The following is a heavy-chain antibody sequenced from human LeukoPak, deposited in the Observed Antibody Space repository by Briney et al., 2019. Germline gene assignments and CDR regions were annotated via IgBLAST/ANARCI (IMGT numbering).Heavy chain of an antibody. Sequence: PGGSLRLSCAASGFTFSSYSMNWVRQAPGKGLEWVSSISSSSSYIYYADSVKGRFTISRDNAKNSLYLQMNSLRAEDTAVYYCARDQSYYYDSSGYYGYWGQGTLVTVSS. D-gene: IGHD3-22*01. J-gene: IGHJ4*02. V-gene: IGHV3-21*01. CDR1: GFTFSSYS. CDR3: ARDQSYYYDSSGYYGY. CDR2: ISSSSSYI.